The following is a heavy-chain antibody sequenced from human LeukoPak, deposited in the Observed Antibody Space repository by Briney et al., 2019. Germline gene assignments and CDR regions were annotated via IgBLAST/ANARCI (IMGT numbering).Heavy chain of an antibody. CDR2: IIPIFGTA. Sequence: ASVTVSCKASGGTFSSYAISWVRQAPGQGLEWMGGIIPIFGTANYAQKFQGRVTITADESTSTAYMELSSLRSEDTAVYYCARGLGYCSGGSCYGRYFDYWGQGTLVTVSS. CDR1: GGTFSSYA. CDR3: ARGLGYCSGGSCYGRYFDY. V-gene: IGHV1-69*13. D-gene: IGHD2-15*01. J-gene: IGHJ4*02.